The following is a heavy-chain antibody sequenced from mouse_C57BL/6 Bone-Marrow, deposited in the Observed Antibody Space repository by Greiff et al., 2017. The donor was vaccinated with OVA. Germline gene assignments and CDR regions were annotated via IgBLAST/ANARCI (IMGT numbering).Heavy chain of an antibody. CDR3: TRPKNLSRGDYAMDY. D-gene: IGHD2-3*01. CDR2: IDPETGGT. J-gene: IGHJ4*01. CDR1: GYTFTDYE. V-gene: IGHV1-15*01. Sequence: QVQLQQSGAELVRPGASVTLSCKASGYTFTDYEMHWVKQTPVHGLEWIGAIDPETGGTAYNQKFKGKAILTADKSSSTAYMELRSLTSEDSAVYYCTRPKNLSRGDYAMDYWGQGTSVTVSS.